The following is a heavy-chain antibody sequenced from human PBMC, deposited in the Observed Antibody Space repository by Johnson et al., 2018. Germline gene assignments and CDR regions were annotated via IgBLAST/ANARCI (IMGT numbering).Heavy chain of an antibody. CDR3: ARGLYYYDSSGYYYRPTDDAFDI. J-gene: IGHJ3*02. V-gene: IGHV3-20*04. D-gene: IGHD3-22*01. CDR2: LTWDGIST. Sequence: VQLVECGGGVVRPGGSLRLSCAASGFNFDDYGMRWVRQAPGKGLEWVSGLTWDGISTTYADSVKGRFTSSRDNAKNSVHLQMNSLRAEETAFYYCARGLYYYDSSGYYYRPTDDAFDIWGQGTMVTVSS. CDR1: GFNFDDYG.